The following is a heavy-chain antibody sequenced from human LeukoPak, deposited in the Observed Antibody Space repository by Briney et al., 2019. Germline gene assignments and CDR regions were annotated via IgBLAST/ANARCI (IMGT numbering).Heavy chain of an antibody. D-gene: IGHD6-19*01. CDR2: ISSSSSYI. V-gene: IGHV3-21*01. Sequence: GGSLRLSCAASGFTFSSYSMNWVRQAPGKGLEWVSSISSSSSYIYYADSVKGRFTISRDNAKNSLYLQMNSLRAEDTAVYYCARVAVAALKDDAFDIWGQGTMVTVSS. J-gene: IGHJ3*02. CDR1: GFTFSSYS. CDR3: ARVAVAALKDDAFDI.